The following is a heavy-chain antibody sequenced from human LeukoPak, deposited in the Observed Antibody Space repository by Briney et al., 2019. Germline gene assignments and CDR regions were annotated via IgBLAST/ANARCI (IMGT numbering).Heavy chain of an antibody. CDR2: IYTSGST. CDR3: ARDAYGMDV. V-gene: IGHV4-4*07. CDR1: GGSISSYY. Sequence: SETLSLTCTVSGGSISSYYWSWLRQPAGKGLEWLGRIYTSGSTNYNPSLKSRVTMSVDTSKNQFSLKLSSVTAADTAVYYCARDAYGMDVWGQGTTVTVSS. J-gene: IGHJ6*02.